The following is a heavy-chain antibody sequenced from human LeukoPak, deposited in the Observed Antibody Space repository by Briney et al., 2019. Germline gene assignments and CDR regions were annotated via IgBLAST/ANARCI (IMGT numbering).Heavy chain of an antibody. CDR1: GFTFSNAW. Sequence: GGTLRLSCAASGFTFSNAWMSWVRQAPGKGLEWVGRIKSKSDGGTTDYAAPVKGRFTISRDDSKNTLYLQMKSLKTEDTAVYYCATDPYGDYETDTWGQGTLVSVSS. D-gene: IGHD4-17*01. CDR3: ATDPYGDYETDT. J-gene: IGHJ5*02. CDR2: IKSKSDGGTT. V-gene: IGHV3-15*01.